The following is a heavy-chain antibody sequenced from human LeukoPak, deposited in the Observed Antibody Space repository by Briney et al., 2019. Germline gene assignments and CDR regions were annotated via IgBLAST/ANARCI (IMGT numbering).Heavy chain of an antibody. V-gene: IGHV6-1*01. CDR2: TYYRSKWYN. Sequence: SQTLSLTCAISGDSVSSNSAAWNWIRQSPSRGLEWLGRTYYRSKWYNDYAVSVKSRITINPDTSKNQFSLQLNSVTPEYTAVYYCARNPSYYYDSSGYPTPPVWFDPWGQGTVVTVPS. D-gene: IGHD3-22*01. CDR1: GDSVSSNSAA. CDR3: ARNPSYYYDSSGYPTPPVWFDP. J-gene: IGHJ5*02.